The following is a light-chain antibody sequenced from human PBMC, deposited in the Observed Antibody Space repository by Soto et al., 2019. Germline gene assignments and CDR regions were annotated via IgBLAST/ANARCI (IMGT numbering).Light chain of an antibody. CDR2: AAS. Sequence: DIQMTQSPSSLSASVGDRVTNTCRASQGISNYLAWYQQKPGKVPKLLIYAASSLQSGVPSRFSGSGSGTEFTLTISSLEPEDFAVYYCQQYDSSPAFGQGTRLEIK. CDR3: QQYDSSPA. V-gene: IGKV1-16*01. CDR1: QGISNY. J-gene: IGKJ5*01.